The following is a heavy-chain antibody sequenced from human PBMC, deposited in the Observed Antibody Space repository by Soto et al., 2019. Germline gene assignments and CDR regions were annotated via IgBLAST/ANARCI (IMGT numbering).Heavy chain of an antibody. D-gene: IGHD1-26*01. Sequence: EVQLLESGGGLVQPGGSLRLSCAASGFTFSSYAMSWVRQAPGKGLEWVSAISGSGGSTYYADCVKGRFTISRDNAKNTLYLQMNSLRAEDTAVYYCAKDFQDVTPARESLYFDYGGQGTLVTVSS. CDR1: GFTFSSYA. J-gene: IGHJ4*02. V-gene: IGHV3-23*01. CDR2: ISGSGGST. CDR3: AKDFQDVTPARESLYFDY.